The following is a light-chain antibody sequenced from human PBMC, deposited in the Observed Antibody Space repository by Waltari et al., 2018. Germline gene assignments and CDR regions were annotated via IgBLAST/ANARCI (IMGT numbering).Light chain of an antibody. Sequence: SVLTQPPSVSGTPGQRGSISCSGSSSNIGSKSVNWYQQGPGTAPKLLIYSNNQRPSGVPDRFSCSKSGTSASLAISGLQSEDEADYYCATWDDSLNGLFGGGTKLTVL. CDR2: SNN. CDR3: ATWDDSLNGL. V-gene: IGLV1-44*01. CDR1: SSNIGSKS. J-gene: IGLJ2*01.